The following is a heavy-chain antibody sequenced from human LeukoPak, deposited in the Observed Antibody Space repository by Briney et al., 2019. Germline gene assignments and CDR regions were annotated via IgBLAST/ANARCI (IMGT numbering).Heavy chain of an antibody. CDR1: GYTFTSYY. Sequence: ASVKVSCKASGYTFTSYYIHWVRQAPGQGLEWMGIINPSGGSTSYAQKFQGRVTMTRDTSTSTVYMELSSLRSEDTAVYYCARDLYGDYISYWGQGTLVTVSS. D-gene: IGHD4-17*01. V-gene: IGHV1-46*01. CDR3: ARDLYGDYISY. J-gene: IGHJ4*02. CDR2: INPSGGST.